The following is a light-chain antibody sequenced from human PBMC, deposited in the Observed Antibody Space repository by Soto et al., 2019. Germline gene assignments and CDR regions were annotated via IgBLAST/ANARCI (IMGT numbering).Light chain of an antibody. CDR1: QSVSSNY. V-gene: IGKV3-20*01. CDR2: GVS. J-gene: IGKJ1*01. CDR3: HQYGSPPPT. Sequence: EIVLTQSPGTLSLSPGERATLSCRASQSVSSNYLAWYLQKPGQAPRLLIYGVSSRATGIPDRFSGSGSGTDFTLTISRLDPEDFAVYYCHQYGSPPPTFGQGTKVEIK.